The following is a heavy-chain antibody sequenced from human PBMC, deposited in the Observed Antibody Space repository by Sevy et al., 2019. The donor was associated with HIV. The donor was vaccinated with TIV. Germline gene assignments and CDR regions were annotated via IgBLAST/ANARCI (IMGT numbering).Heavy chain of an antibody. CDR1: GGSISSGGYY. Sequence: SETLSLTCTVSGGSISSGGYYWSWIRQHTGKGLEWIGYISYSGSTNYKPSLKSRVTISVDTSKNQFSLKLSSVTAADTAVYYCARATNLNAFDFWGQGTMVTVSS. V-gene: IGHV4-31*03. J-gene: IGHJ3*01. CDR2: ISYSGST. CDR3: ARATNLNAFDF. D-gene: IGHD1-26*01.